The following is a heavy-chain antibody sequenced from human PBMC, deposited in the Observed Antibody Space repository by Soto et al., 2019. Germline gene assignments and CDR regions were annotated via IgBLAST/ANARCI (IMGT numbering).Heavy chain of an antibody. Sequence: SETLSLTCAVYGGSFSGYYWSWIRQPPGKGLEWIGEINHSGSTNYNPSLNSRVTISVDTSKNQFSLKLSSVTAADTAVYYCARGEGYCSGGSCFYYYYYYMDVWGKGTTVTVSS. V-gene: IGHV4-34*01. CDR1: GGSFSGYY. J-gene: IGHJ6*03. CDR2: INHSGST. D-gene: IGHD2-15*01. CDR3: ARGEGYCSGGSCFYYYYYYMDV.